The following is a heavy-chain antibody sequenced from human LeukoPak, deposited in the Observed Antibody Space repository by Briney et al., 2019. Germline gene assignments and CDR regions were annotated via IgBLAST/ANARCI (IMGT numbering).Heavy chain of an antibody. CDR1: GFTFSSYG. CDR3: ARDGDTAMAPIYGMDV. V-gene: IGHV3-33*01. D-gene: IGHD5-18*01. Sequence: GGSLRLSCAASGFTFSSYGMHWVRQAPGKGLEWVAVIWYDGSNKYYADSVKGRFTISRDNSKNTLYLQMNSLRAEDTAVYYCARDGDTAMAPIYGMDVWGQGTTVTVSS. CDR2: IWYDGSNK. J-gene: IGHJ6*02.